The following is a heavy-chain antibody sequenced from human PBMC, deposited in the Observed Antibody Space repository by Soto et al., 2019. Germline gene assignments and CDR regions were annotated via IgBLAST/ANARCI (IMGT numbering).Heavy chain of an antibody. V-gene: IGHV3-11*01. J-gene: IGHJ4*02. CDR2: ISSREVTI. CDR1: GFTFSNYY. CDR3: ARVSASGWHVNGRDYFDS. Sequence: QVQLVESGGGLVKPGGSLRLSCAASGFTFSNYYMAWIRQAPGKGLECLSYISSREVTIYYADSVKGRFTISRDNTKNSRDPQMSSLRDEDTGVYYCARVSASGWHVNGRDYFDSWGQGTLVTVSS. D-gene: IGHD6-19*01.